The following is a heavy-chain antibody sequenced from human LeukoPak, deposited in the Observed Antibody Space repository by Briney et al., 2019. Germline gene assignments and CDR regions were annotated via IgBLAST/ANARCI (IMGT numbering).Heavy chain of an antibody. J-gene: IGHJ4*02. Sequence: PSETLSLTCTVSGGSISSSSYYWGWVRQPPGKGLEWIGSIYYSGSTYYNPSLKSRVTISVDTSKNQFSLKLSSVTAADTAVYYCARLQSGYSGYGTPSRYFDYWGQGTLVTVSS. CDR1: GGSISSSSYY. V-gene: IGHV4-39*01. CDR3: ARLQSGYSGYGTPSRYFDY. D-gene: IGHD5-12*01. CDR2: IYYSGST.